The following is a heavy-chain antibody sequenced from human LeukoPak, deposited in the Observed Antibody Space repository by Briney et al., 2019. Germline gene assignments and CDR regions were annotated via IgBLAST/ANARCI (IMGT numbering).Heavy chain of an antibody. V-gene: IGHV3-74*01. CDR2: INSDGSST. J-gene: IGHJ6*03. D-gene: IGHD4-23*01. Sequence: GGSLRLSCAASGFTFSSYWMHWVRQAPGKGLVWVSRINSDGSSTSYADSVKGRFTISRDNAKNTLFLQMNSLRAEDTAVYYCAGVRGLRWDYYYYMDDWGKGTTVTVSS. CDR1: GFTFSSYW. CDR3: AGVRGLRWDYYYYMDD.